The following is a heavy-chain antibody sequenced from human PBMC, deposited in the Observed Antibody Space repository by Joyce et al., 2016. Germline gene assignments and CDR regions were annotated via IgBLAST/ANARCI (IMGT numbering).Heavy chain of an antibody. CDR1: GYTFTNYA. J-gene: IGHJ4*02. CDR3: ARGFWGSDY. D-gene: IGHD7-27*01. CDR2: IHGDKGDT. Sequence: QVQLVLSGAEEKKPGASIILSCKTSGYTFTNYAMHWVRQAPGQGLEWMGWIHGDKGDTRYSQKFQGRVTITRDTSASTGFMQLNSLTFEDTAIYYCARGFWGSDYWGQGALVTVSS. V-gene: IGHV1-3*05.